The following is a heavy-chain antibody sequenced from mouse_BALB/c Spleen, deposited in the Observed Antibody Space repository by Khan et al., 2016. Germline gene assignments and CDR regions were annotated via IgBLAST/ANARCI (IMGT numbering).Heavy chain of an antibody. CDR1: GFNIKDYY. CDR3: NGGITTAGFAY. J-gene: IGHJ3*01. D-gene: IGHD2-4*01. Sequence: VQLKQSGAELVKSGASVKLSCTASGFNIKDYYMHWVKQRPEQGLEWIGWIDPENGDSEYDPKFQGKATMTADTSSNTAYLQLSSLTSEDTAVYYCNGGITTAGFAYWGQGTLVTVSA. CDR2: IDPENGDS. V-gene: IGHV14-4*02.